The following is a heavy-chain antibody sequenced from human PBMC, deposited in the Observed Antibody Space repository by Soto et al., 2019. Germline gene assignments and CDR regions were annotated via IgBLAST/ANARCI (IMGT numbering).Heavy chain of an antibody. Sequence: QVQLVQSGAEVKKPGASVKVSCKTSGYTFTRYDINWVRQATGQGLEWMGWRNPKSGYTGSAQRFQGRITITRDTSISTAYMELSSLRSEDTAMYYCARTDGDLDYWGQGTLVTVSS. V-gene: IGHV1-8*01. CDR1: GYTFTRYD. D-gene: IGHD4-17*01. J-gene: IGHJ4*01. CDR3: ARTDGDLDY. CDR2: RNPKSGYT.